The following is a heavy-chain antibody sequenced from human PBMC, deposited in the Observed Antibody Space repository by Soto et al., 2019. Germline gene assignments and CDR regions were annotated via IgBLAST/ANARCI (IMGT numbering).Heavy chain of an antibody. J-gene: IGHJ6*03. Sequence: PGGSLRLSCAASGFTFSNYAMSWVRQAPGKGLAWVSTMSGSGAITYYADSVKGRFTISRDNSKNTLFLQMNSLRAEDTAVYYCAGGSFTDHGDYMEICTVWGKGTRVTVSS. CDR3: AGGSFTDHGDYMEICTV. V-gene: IGHV3-23*01. CDR2: MSGSGAIT. D-gene: IGHD4-17*01. CDR1: GFTFSNYA.